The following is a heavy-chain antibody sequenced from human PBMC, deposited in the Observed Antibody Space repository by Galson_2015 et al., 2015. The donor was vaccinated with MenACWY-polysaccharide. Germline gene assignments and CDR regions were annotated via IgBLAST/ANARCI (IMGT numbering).Heavy chain of an antibody. Sequence: SLRLSCAASGFTFSNYHMNWVRQAPGKGLEWASYISSSSTIYYADSVKGRFTISRDNAKNSLYLQMNSLRAEDTAVYYCARVRIASRSFDYWGQGTLGTVPS. CDR3: ARVRIASRSFDY. J-gene: IGHJ4*02. V-gene: IGHV3-69-1*01. CDR2: ISSSSTI. D-gene: IGHD6-13*01. CDR1: GFTFSNYH.